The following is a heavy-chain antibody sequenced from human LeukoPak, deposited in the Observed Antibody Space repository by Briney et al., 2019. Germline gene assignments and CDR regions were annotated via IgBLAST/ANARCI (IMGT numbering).Heavy chain of an antibody. Sequence: GGSLRLSCAASGFTFSSYAMHWVRQAPGKGLEWVAVISYDGSNKYYADSVKGRFTISRDNSKNTLYLQMNSLRADDTAVYYCAAARGCGYDCYFGGGHWGQGTLVTVAS. CDR1: GFTFSSYA. CDR3: AAARGCGYDCYFGGGH. V-gene: IGHV3-30-3*01. D-gene: IGHD2-21*02. J-gene: IGHJ4*02. CDR2: ISYDGSNK.